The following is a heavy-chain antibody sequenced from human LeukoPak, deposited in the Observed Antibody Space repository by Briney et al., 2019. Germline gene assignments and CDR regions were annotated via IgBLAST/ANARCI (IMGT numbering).Heavy chain of an antibody. D-gene: IGHD1-14*01. J-gene: IGHJ4*02. Sequence: SETLSLTCTVSGGSISSYYWSWIRQPPGKGLEWIGYIYYSGSSNYNPSLKSRVTISVDTSKNQFSLKLSSVTAADTAVYYCARRGGNLPNQVYFDFWGQGTLVTVSS. CDR2: IYYSGSS. CDR3: ARRGGNLPNQVYFDF. V-gene: IGHV4-59*01. CDR1: GGSISSYY.